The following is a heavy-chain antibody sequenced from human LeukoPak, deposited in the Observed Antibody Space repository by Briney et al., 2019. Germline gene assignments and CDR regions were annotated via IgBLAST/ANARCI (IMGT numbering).Heavy chain of an antibody. Sequence: GGSLRLSCAASGFTFSSYGMHWVRQAPGKGLEWVAFIRYDGSNKYYADSVKGRFTISRDNSKNTLYLQMNSLRAEDTAVYYCAKDWPSYSSSGRLFDYWGQGTLVTVSS. V-gene: IGHV3-30*02. CDR2: IRYDGSNK. CDR1: GFTFSSYG. CDR3: AKDWPSYSSSGRLFDY. D-gene: IGHD6-13*01. J-gene: IGHJ4*02.